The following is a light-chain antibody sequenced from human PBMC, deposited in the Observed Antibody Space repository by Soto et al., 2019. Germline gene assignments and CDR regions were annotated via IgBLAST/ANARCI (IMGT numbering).Light chain of an antibody. V-gene: IGLV2-14*01. CDR2: DVS. Sequence: QSALTQPASVSGSPGQSITISCTGTSSDVGGYNYVSWYQQHPGKASKLVIYDVSNRPSGVSNRFSGSKSGNTASLTISGLQAEDEADYYCSSYTSSSTHVVFGGGTKVTVL. CDR3: SSYTSSSTHVV. CDR1: SSDVGGYNY. J-gene: IGLJ2*01.